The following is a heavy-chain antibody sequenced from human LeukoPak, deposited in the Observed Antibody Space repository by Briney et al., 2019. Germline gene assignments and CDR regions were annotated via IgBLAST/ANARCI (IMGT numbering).Heavy chain of an antibody. Sequence: GGSLRLSCAASGFTFSSYAMHWVRQAPGKGLEWVAVISYDGSNKYYADSVKGRFTISRDNSKNTLYLQMNSLRAEDTAVYYCARDFWNYYDSSGIYNWFDPWGQGTLVTVSS. CDR2: ISYDGSNK. D-gene: IGHD3-22*01. CDR1: GFTFSSYA. CDR3: ARDFWNYYDSSGIYNWFDP. J-gene: IGHJ5*02. V-gene: IGHV3-30*07.